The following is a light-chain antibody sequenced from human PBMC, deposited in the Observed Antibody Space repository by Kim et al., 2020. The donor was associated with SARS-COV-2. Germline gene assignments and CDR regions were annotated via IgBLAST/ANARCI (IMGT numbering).Light chain of an antibody. J-gene: IGKJ1*01. V-gene: IGKV1-39*01. CDR2: ATS. CDR1: QSISSY. CDR3: QQSQ. Sequence: PSALSASLGDRVTIACRASQSISSYLNWYQQKPGKAPKLLIYATSALESGVPSRFSGSRSGTDFTLTISGLQPEDFATYYCQQSQFGQGTKVDIK.